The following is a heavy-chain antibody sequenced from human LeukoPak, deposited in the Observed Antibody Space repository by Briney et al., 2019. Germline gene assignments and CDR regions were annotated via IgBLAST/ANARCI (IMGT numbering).Heavy chain of an antibody. Sequence: ASVKVSCKASVSTFIDYYMHWVRQAPGQGLEWMGWINPKSGATSYEQKFQGRVTMTRDTSISTAFMEMSRLRSDDTAVFYCARGGPVLPERRADYWGQGTLVTVSS. J-gene: IGHJ4*02. V-gene: IGHV1-2*02. D-gene: IGHD2/OR15-2a*01. CDR1: VSTFIDYY. CDR3: ARGGPVLPERRADY. CDR2: INPKSGAT.